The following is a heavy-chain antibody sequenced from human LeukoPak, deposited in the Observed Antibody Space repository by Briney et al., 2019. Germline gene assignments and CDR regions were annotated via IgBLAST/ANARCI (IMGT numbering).Heavy chain of an antibody. D-gene: IGHD4-17*01. J-gene: IGHJ4*02. V-gene: IGHV4-39*01. CDR1: GGSVSSSSYY. CDR3: ARHRTTVTTPFDY. Sequence: SETLSLTCTVSGGSVSSSSYYWGWIRQPPGKGLEYIGSFYYTGTTYYNPSLKSRVTISVDTSKNQVSLNLNSVTAADTAVYYCARHRTTVTTPFDYWGQGTLVTVSS. CDR2: FYYTGTT.